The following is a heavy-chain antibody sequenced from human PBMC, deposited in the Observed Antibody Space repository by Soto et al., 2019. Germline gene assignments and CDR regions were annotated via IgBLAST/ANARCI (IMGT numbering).Heavy chain of an antibody. Sequence: QVQLVQSGAEVKKPGASVKVSCKASGYMFTSYYIHWVRQAPGQGLEWMGIINPSGGSTSYAQKFQGRVTMTRDTSTSTVYMEPSSLRSEDTAVYYCARGGGNSGFDYWGQGTLVTVSS. CDR1: GYMFTSYY. J-gene: IGHJ4*02. V-gene: IGHV1-46*03. CDR3: ARGGGNSGFDY. D-gene: IGHD2-21*02. CDR2: INPSGGST.